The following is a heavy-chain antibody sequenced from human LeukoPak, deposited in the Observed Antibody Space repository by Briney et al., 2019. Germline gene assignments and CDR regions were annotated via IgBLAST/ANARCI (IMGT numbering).Heavy chain of an antibody. CDR2: ISGSGGST. CDR3: AKKESITMVRGFISPYFDY. J-gene: IGHJ4*02. D-gene: IGHD3-10*01. Sequence: PGGSLRLSCAASGFTFSTYAMSWVRQAPGKGLEWVSSISGSGGSTYYADSVKGRFTISRDNSKDTLYLQMNSLRAEDTAVYYCAKKESITMVRGFISPYFDYGGQETLVTVSS. CDR1: GFTFSTYA. V-gene: IGHV3-23*01.